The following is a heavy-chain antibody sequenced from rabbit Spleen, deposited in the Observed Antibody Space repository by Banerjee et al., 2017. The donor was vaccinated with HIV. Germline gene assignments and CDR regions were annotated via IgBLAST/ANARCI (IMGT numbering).Heavy chain of an antibody. D-gene: IGHD7-1*01. CDR3: ARFYAGYGDFGYAAM. CDR1: GFSFISGYY. CDR2: IAAGSGGTT. J-gene: IGHJ4*01. Sequence: QSLEESGGDLVKPGTSLTLTCTASGFSFISGYYMCWVRQAPGKGLEWIACIAAGSGGTTYYANWAKGRFTISKTSSTTVTLQMTSLTAADTATYFCARFYAGYGDFGYAAMWGRGTLVTVS. V-gene: IGHV1S40*01.